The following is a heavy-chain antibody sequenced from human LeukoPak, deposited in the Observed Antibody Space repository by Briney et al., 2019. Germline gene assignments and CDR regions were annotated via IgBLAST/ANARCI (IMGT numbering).Heavy chain of an antibody. Sequence: SQTLSLTCTVSGGSISSGGYYWSWIRQHPGKGLEWIGYIYYSGSTYYNPSLKSRVTISIDTFKNQFSLKLSSVTAADTAVYYCARENPVWSGLYYYYGMDVWGQGTTVTVSS. V-gene: IGHV4-31*03. D-gene: IGHD3-3*01. CDR2: IYYSGST. CDR3: ARENPVWSGLYYYYGMDV. CDR1: GGSISSGGYY. J-gene: IGHJ6*02.